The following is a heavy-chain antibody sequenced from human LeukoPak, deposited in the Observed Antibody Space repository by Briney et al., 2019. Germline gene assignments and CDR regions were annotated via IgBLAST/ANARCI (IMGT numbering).Heavy chain of an antibody. Sequence: SETLSLTCTVSGGSISSYYWSWIRQPPGKGLEWIGYIYYSGSTNYNPSLKSRVTISVDTSKNQFSLKLSSVTAADTAVYYCASLIAVADFQYYFDYRGQGTLVTVSS. D-gene: IGHD6-19*01. CDR3: ASLIAVADFQYYFDY. V-gene: IGHV4-59*01. CDR2: IYYSGST. J-gene: IGHJ4*02. CDR1: GGSISSYY.